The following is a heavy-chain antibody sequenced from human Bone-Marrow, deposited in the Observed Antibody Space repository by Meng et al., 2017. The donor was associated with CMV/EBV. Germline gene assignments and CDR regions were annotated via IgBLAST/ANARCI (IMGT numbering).Heavy chain of an antibody. CDR1: AR. D-gene: IGHD2-2*02. Sequence: ARMSWVRQAPGKGLEWVGRIKSKTDGGTTDYAAPVRGRFTISRDDSKNTLYLQMNSLKTEDTAVYYCTTEGVEDIVVVPAAIAVDYWGQGTLVTVSS. CDR2: IKSKTDGGTT. CDR3: TTEGVEDIVVVPAAIAVDY. J-gene: IGHJ4*02. V-gene: IGHV3-15*01.